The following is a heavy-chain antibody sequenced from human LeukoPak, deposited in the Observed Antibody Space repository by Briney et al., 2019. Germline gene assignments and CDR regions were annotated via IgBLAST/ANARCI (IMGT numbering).Heavy chain of an antibody. Sequence: ARTLRLSCAASGFNFNNHALHWFRQAPPKGLQWVALISYDGTKKYYADSVKGRVTVSRDKSSNTVQLQMNSLRPADTGLYYCAREAEFSSSPTFDSWGQGVLVTVSS. CDR3: AREAEFSSSPTFDS. CDR2: ISYDGTKK. V-gene: IGHV3-30*04. CDR1: GFNFNNHA. D-gene: IGHD6-6*01. J-gene: IGHJ4*02.